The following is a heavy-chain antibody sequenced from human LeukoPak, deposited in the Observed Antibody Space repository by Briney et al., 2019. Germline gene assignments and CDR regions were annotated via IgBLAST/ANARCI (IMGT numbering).Heavy chain of an antibody. D-gene: IGHD3-22*01. CDR3: ARTPAHYYDSSGLFDP. CDR2: IYTSGST. CDR1: GGSISSYY. Sequence: SETLSLTCTVSGGSISSYYWSWIRQPAGKGLEWIGRIYTSGSTNYNPSLKSRVTMSVDTSKNQFSLKLSSVTAANTAVYYCARTPAHYYDSSGLFDPWGQGTLVTVSS. J-gene: IGHJ5*02. V-gene: IGHV4-4*07.